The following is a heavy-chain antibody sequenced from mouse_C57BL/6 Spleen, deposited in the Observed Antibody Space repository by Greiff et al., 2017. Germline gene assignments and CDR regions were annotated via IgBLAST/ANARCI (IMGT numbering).Heavy chain of an antibody. J-gene: IGHJ2*01. Sequence: QVQLKESGAELVRPGTSVKVSCKASGYAFTNYLIEWVKQRPGQGLEWIGVINPGSGGTNYNEKFKGKATLTADKSSSTAYMQLSSLTSEDSAVXFCARPGYFDYWGQGTTLTVSS. CDR2: INPGSGGT. CDR1: GYAFTNYL. CDR3: ARPGYFDY. V-gene: IGHV1-54*01.